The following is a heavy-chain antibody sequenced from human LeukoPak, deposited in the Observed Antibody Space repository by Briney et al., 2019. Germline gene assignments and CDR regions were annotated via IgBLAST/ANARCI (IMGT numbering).Heavy chain of an antibody. D-gene: IGHD2-15*01. J-gene: IGHJ6*02. V-gene: IGHV3-30*18. CDR1: GFTFSSYG. CDR3: AKDRGQVAAPYYYYGMDV. Sequence: GGSLRLSCAASGFTFSSYGMHWVRQAPGKGLEWVAVISYDGSNKYYADSVKGRFTIFRDNSKNTLYLQMNSLRAEDTAVYYCAKDRGQVAAPYYYYGMDVWGQGTTVTVSS. CDR2: ISYDGSNK.